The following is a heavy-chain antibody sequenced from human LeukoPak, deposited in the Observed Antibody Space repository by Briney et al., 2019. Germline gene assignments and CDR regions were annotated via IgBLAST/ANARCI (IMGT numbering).Heavy chain of an antibody. J-gene: IGHJ6*02. D-gene: IGHD2-2*01. CDR2: ISSSSSYI. CDR1: GFTFSSYS. Sequence: GGSLRLSCAASGFTFSSYSMNWVRQAPGKGLEWVSSISSSSSYIYYADSVKGRFTISRDNAKNSLYLQMNSLRAEDTAVYYCARYCSSTSCYYGMDVWGQGTTVSVSS. CDR3: ARYCSSTSCYYGMDV. V-gene: IGHV3-21*01.